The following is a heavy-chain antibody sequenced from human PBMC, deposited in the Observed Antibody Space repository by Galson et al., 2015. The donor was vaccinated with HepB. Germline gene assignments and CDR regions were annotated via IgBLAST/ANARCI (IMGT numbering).Heavy chain of an antibody. V-gene: IGHV3-49*04. Sequence: SLRLSCAASGFTFGDYAMSWVRQAPGKGLEWVGFIRSKAYGGTTEYAASVKGRFTISRDDSKSIAYLQMNSLKTEDTAVYYCTRDAYCSSTSCYDYWGQGTLVTVSS. D-gene: IGHD2-2*01. CDR3: TRDAYCSSTSCYDY. CDR1: GFTFGDYA. J-gene: IGHJ4*02. CDR2: IRSKAYGGTT.